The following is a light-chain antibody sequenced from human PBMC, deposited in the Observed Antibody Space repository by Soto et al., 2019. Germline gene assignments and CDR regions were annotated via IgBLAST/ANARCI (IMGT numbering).Light chain of an antibody. V-gene: IGLV2-14*03. CDR3: LSDTNSSTRV. CDR2: EVS. CDR1: RSDVGAYDY. J-gene: IGLJ1*01. Sequence: QSVLTQPASVSGSPGQSMTISCTGTRSDVGAYDYVSVYQQHTDKATKLMIYEVSYRPSGVSNRFSGSKSVNTATLTISRLQAEYVADYYCLSDTNSSTRVFGTGTKLTVL.